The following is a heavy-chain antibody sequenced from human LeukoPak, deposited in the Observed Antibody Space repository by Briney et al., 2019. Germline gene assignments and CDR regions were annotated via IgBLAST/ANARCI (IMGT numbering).Heavy chain of an antibody. V-gene: IGHV4-30-4*01. CDR3: TRAYWIGFHFDS. Sequence: SETLSLTCSVSGGSVSSGDYFWTWIRQPPGKGLEYIGYIYYSGTTYYNPSLKSRITMSVDMSANQFSLRLTSVSAADTAVYYCTRAYWIGFHFDSWGQGILVSVSS. CDR2: IYYSGTT. D-gene: IGHD3-3*01. J-gene: IGHJ4*02. CDR1: GGSVSSGDYF.